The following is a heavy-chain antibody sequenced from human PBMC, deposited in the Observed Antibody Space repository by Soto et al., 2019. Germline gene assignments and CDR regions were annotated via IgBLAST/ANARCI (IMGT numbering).Heavy chain of an antibody. J-gene: IGHJ5*02. CDR2: IDPSDSYT. V-gene: IGHV5-10-1*03. Sequence: EVQLVQSGAELRKPGESLRISCQGSGYDFIKYWIHWVRLVPGKGLEWMGRIDPSDSYTDYGPSFQGHVTISADNSISTAYLHWNSLKASDTAIYYCARRLGASWFDPWGQGTLVTV. CDR3: ARRLGASWFDP. D-gene: IGHD1-26*01. CDR1: GYDFIKYW.